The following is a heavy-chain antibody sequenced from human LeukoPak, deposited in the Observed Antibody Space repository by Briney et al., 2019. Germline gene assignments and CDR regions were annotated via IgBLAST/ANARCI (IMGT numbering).Heavy chain of an antibody. J-gene: IGHJ4*02. CDR3: ARDPQRDGYNWAPTSHY. D-gene: IGHD5-24*01. V-gene: IGHV3-48*03. Sequence: TGGSLRLSCAASGFTFSSYEMNWVRQAPGKGLEWVSYISSSGSTIYYADSVKGRFTISRDNAKNSLYLQMNSLRAEDTAVYYCARDPQRDGYNWAPTSHYWGQGTLVTVSS. CDR2: ISSSGSTI. CDR1: GFTFSSYE.